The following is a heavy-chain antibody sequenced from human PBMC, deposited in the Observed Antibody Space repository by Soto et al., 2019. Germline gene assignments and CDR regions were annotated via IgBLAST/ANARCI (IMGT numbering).Heavy chain of an antibody. Sequence: QVQLVQSGAEVKKPGASVKVSCKASGYTFTSYGISWVRQAPGQGLEWMGWISAYNGNTNYAQKLQGRVTMTTDTPTSTAYMKLRSLRSDDTAVYYCAREVLLWFGELIPDDAFDIWGQGTMVTVSS. CDR3: AREVLLWFGELIPDDAFDI. D-gene: IGHD3-10*01. CDR2: ISAYNGNT. J-gene: IGHJ3*02. V-gene: IGHV1-18*01. CDR1: GYTFTSYG.